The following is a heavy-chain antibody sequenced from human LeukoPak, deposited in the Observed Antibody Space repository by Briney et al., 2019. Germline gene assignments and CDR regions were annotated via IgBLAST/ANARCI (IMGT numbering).Heavy chain of an antibody. D-gene: IGHD3-3*01. V-gene: IGHV1-46*03. CDR2: INPSGGST. CDR1: GYTFTSYY. J-gene: IGHJ5*02. Sequence: ASVKVSCKASGYTFTSYYMHWVRQAPGQGLEWMGIINPSGGSTSYAQKFQGRVTMTRDTSTRTVYMELSSLRSEDTAVYYCARAFSLNWFDPWGQGTLVTVSS. CDR3: ARAFSLNWFDP.